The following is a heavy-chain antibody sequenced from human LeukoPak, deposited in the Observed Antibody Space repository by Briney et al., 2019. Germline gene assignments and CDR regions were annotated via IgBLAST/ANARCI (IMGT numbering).Heavy chain of an antibody. D-gene: IGHD1-14*01. CDR3: ARGGLTFGGN. J-gene: IGHJ4*02. CDR1: GGSISSSNW. CDR2: ISHSGNT. V-gene: IGHV4/OR15-8*02. Sequence: SETLSLTCAVSGGSISSSNWWSWVRQPPGKGLEWIGEISHSGNTNYNPSLKSRVTISIDKSNNQFSLKLSSVTAADTAVYYCARGGLTFGGNWGQGTLVTVSP.